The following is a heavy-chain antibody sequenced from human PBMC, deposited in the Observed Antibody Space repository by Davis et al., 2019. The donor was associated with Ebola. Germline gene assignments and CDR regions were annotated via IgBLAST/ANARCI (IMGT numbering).Heavy chain of an antibody. CDR2: INHSGST. V-gene: IGHV4-34*01. CDR1: GGSFSGYY. D-gene: IGHD1-26*01. J-gene: IGHJ4*02. CDR3: ARGFVGATAVDY. Sequence: SETLSLTCAVYGGSFSGYYWSWIRQPPGKGLEWIGEINHSGSTNYNPSLKSRVTISVDTSKNQFSLKLSSVTAADTAVYYCARGFVGATAVDYWGQGTLVTVSS.